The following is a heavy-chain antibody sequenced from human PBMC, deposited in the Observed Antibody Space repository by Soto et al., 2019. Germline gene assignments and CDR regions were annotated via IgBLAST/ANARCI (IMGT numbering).Heavy chain of an antibody. CDR1: GFSFTTSGVG. V-gene: IGHV2-5*02. CDR2: ILWDDDE. Sequence: QITLKESGPPLVKPTQTLTLTCTFSGFSFTTSGVGVGWIRQPPGKALEWLALILWDDDERYSSSLKSRLTITKDTAKNQVILIMTNMDPVDTATYYCAHRGHDFQDAFDVWGQGTVVTVSS. CDR3: AHRGHDFQDAFDV. D-gene: IGHD2-21*02. J-gene: IGHJ3*01.